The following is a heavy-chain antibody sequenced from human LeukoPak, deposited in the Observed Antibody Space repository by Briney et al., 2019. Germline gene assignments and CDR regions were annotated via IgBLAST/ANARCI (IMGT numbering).Heavy chain of an antibody. J-gene: IGHJ4*02. CDR3: TTGKIYCSTTSCSDDY. CDR2: FHPEDGET. CDR1: GDTLTALS. D-gene: IGHD2-2*01. Sequence: ASVKVSCMVSGDTLTALSMHWVRQAPGKGLEWMGGFHPEDGETIYAQKFQGRVTMTDDTSTDTAYMELSSLRSDDTAVYYCTTGKIYCSTTSCSDDYWGQGTLVTVSS. V-gene: IGHV1-24*01.